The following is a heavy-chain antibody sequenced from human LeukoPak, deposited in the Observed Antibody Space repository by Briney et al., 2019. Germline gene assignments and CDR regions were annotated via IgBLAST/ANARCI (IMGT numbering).Heavy chain of an antibody. Sequence: SETLSLTCTVSGVSISGYYWSWIRQPPGKGLEWIGYIYYSGSTYHNPSLKSRVTMSVDTSKNQFSLKLTSVTTADTAVYYCAREVDYWFDPWGQGTLVTVSS. CDR1: GVSISGYY. CDR2: IYYSGST. D-gene: IGHD2-15*01. J-gene: IGHJ5*02. V-gene: IGHV4-59*01. CDR3: AREVDYWFDP.